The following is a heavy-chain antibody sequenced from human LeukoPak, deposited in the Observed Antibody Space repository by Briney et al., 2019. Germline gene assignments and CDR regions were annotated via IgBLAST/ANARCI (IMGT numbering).Heavy chain of an antibody. D-gene: IGHD3-3*01. CDR1: GFTVSSNY. Sequence: PGGSLRLSCAASGFTVSSNYMSWVRQAPGKGLEWVSDIYSGGSTYYADSVKGRFTISRDNSKNTLYLQMNSLRAEDTAVYYCASRPAGITIFGVARDNWGQGTLVTVSP. V-gene: IGHV3-66*02. CDR3: ASRPAGITIFGVARDN. J-gene: IGHJ4*02. CDR2: IYSGGST.